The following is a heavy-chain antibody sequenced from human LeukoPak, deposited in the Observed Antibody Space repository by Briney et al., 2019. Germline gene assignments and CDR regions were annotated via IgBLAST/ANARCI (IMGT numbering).Heavy chain of an antibody. J-gene: IGHJ5*02. D-gene: IGHD3-3*01. CDR3: ARGDFWSGFLNNWFDP. Sequence: PSETLSLTCAVYGGSFSGYYWSWIRQPPGKGLEWIGEINHSGSTNYNPSLKSRVTISVDTSKNQFSLKLSSVTAADTAVYYCARGDFWSGFLNNWFDPWGQGTLVTVSS. CDR1: GGSFSGYY. CDR2: INHSGST. V-gene: IGHV4-34*01.